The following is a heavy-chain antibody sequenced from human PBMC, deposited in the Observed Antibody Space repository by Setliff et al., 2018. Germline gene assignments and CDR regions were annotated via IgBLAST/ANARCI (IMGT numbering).Heavy chain of an antibody. CDR2: IYHSGST. Sequence: SETLSLTCAVYGWSFSTYYWIWIRQPPGKGLEWIGEIYHSGSTNYNPSLKRRVTISVDKSKNQCSLKLSSVTAADTAVYYCARGLAAAGTRYFDYWGQGTLVTVSS. D-gene: IGHD6-13*01. CDR3: ARGLAAAGTRYFDY. CDR1: GWSFSTYY. J-gene: IGHJ4*02. V-gene: IGHV4-34*01.